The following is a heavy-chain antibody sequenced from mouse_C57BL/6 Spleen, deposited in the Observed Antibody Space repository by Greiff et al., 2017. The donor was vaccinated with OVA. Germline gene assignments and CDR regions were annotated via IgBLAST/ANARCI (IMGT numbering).Heavy chain of an antibody. D-gene: IGHD3-2*02. CDR2: IDPSDRYT. Sequence: VQLQQPGAELVKPGASVKLSCKASGYTFTSYWMQWVKQRPGQGLEWIGEIDPSDRYTNYNQKFKGKATLTVDTSSSTAYMQLSSLTSEDSAVYYCARGAQATGFAYWGQGTLVTVSA. J-gene: IGHJ3*01. V-gene: IGHV1-50*01. CDR3: ARGAQATGFAY. CDR1: GYTFTSYW.